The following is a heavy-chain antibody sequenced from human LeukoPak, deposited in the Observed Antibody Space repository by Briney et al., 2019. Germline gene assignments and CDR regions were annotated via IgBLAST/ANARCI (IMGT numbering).Heavy chain of an antibody. Sequence: GGSLRLSCAASGFTFSSYAMSWVRQAPGKGLEWVSAISGSGGSTYFADSVKGRFTISRDNSKNTLYLQMNSLRAEDTAVYYCAKETDCGDFPTIDYWGQGTLVTVSS. V-gene: IGHV3-23*01. CDR1: GFTFSSYA. D-gene: IGHD4-17*01. J-gene: IGHJ4*02. CDR2: ISGSGGST. CDR3: AKETDCGDFPTIDY.